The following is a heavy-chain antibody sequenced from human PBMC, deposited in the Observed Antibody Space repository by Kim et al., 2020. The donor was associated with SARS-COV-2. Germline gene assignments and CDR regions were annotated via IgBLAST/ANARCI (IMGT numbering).Heavy chain of an antibody. J-gene: IGHJ3*02. D-gene: IGHD1-26*01. V-gene: IGHV1-2*02. CDR2: INPNGGGT. CDR1: GYSFTGYL. Sequence: ASVKVSCKASGYSFTGYLIHWVRQAPGQGLEWMGWINPNGGGTKYAQKFQGRVTMTRDTSTSTAYMELTSLRSDDTAVYYCAREGATDAFDIWGQGAMV. CDR3: AREGATDAFDI.